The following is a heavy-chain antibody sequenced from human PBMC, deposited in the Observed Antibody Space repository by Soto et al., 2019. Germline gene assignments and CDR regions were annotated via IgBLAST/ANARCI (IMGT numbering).Heavy chain of an antibody. D-gene: IGHD1-20*01. CDR1: GFTFNTHA. V-gene: IGHV3-30-3*01. J-gene: IGHJ4*02. CDR2: VSFDGSNK. Sequence: QVQLLESGGGVVQPGRSLRLSCAASGFTFNTHAMHWVRQAPGKGLECVAIVSFDGSNKYYADSVKGRFTISRDNSKNTLYLQISGITPEDTAVYYCARDQTGITSSGGGRIDHWGQGTLVTVSS. CDR3: ARDQTGITSSGGGRIDH.